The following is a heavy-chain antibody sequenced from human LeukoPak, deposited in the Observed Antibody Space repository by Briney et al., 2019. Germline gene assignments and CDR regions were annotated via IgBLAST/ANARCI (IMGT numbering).Heavy chain of an antibody. CDR2: IYHSGST. CDR1: GGSISSGGYS. CDR3: ATSREITGYSSGWYIY. V-gene: IGHV4-30-2*01. Sequence: SETLSLTCAVSGGSISSGGYSWRWIRQPPRKGLEWIGYIYHSGSTYYNPSLKSRVTISVDRSKNQFSLKLSSVTAADTAVYYCATSREITGYSSGWYIYWGQGTLVTVSS. D-gene: IGHD6-19*01. J-gene: IGHJ4*02.